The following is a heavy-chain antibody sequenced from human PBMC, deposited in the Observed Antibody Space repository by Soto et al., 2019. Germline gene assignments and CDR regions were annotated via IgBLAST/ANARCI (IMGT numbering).Heavy chain of an antibody. CDR2: FDPEDGET. V-gene: IGHV1-24*01. Sequence: QVQLVQSGAEVKKPGASVKVSCKVSGYTLTELSMHWVRQAPGKGLEWMGGFDPEDGETIYTQKLQGRVTMTEHPYTHTAYMALTRLRSEDTAVYYCATPGERPEGYSLGFDHWGQGTLVTVSS. D-gene: IGHD5-18*01. CDR3: ATPGERPEGYSLGFDH. CDR1: GYTLTELS. J-gene: IGHJ4*02.